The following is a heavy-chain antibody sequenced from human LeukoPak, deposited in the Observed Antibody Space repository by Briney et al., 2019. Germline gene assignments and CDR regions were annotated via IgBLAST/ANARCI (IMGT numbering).Heavy chain of an antibody. V-gene: IGHV4-39*01. CDR1: GGSISSGSHH. CDR3: VRHDGRGGATMGALDS. D-gene: IGHD5-12*01. CDR2: IYCSRTT. J-gene: IGHJ4*02. Sequence: SETLSLTCTVSGGSISSGSHHWAWFRQSPGKGLEWIGSIYCSRTTYYNPSLNSRVTISVVTSKNQFSLQLNSVTAADTAVYYCVRHDGRGGATMGALDSWGQGSLVTVSS.